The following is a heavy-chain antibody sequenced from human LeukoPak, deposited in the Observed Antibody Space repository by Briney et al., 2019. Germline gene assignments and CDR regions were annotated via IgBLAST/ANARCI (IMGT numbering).Heavy chain of an antibody. Sequence: SETLSLTCTVSGGSISSGSYYWSWIRQPAGKGLEWIGEINHSGSTNYNPSLKSRVTISVDTSKNQFSLKLSSVTAADTAVYYCAERRSGSNFDYWGQGTLVTVSS. CDR1: GGSISSGSYY. J-gene: IGHJ4*02. CDR2: INHSGST. CDR3: AERRSGSNFDY. D-gene: IGHD6-19*01. V-gene: IGHV4-61*10.